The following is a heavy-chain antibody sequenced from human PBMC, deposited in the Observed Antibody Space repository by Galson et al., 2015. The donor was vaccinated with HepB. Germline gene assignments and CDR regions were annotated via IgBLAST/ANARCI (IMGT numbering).Heavy chain of an antibody. CDR2: IYPGDSDS. CDR1: GYSFTNYW. CDR3: ARRTAAAVTWFGP. J-gene: IGHJ5*02. V-gene: IGHV5-51*01. Sequence: QSGAEVKKPGESLKISCKGSGYSFTNYWIGWVRKMPGKGLEWTGIIYPGDSDSRYSPSFQCQATTSADKSISTAYLQWSSLKASDTAMYYCARRTAAAVTWFGPWGQGTLVTVSS. D-gene: IGHD6-13*01.